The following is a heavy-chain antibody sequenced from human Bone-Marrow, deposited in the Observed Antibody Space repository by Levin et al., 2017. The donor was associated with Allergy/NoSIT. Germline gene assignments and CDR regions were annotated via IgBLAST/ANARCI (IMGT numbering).Heavy chain of an antibody. CDR1: GGSITSSSHY. V-gene: IGHV4-39*01. D-gene: IGHD3-10*01. J-gene: IGHJ5*02. CDR3: ARHGRWGDIEPLFDP. CDR2: IYDSGRT. Sequence: SETLSLTCSVSGGSITSSSHYWGWIRQPPGGGLEWIGSIYDSGRTYYNPFLRSRATIPGDTSKNQLSLKLPSVTAADTAVYYCARHGRWGDIEPLFDPWGQGTLVTVSS.